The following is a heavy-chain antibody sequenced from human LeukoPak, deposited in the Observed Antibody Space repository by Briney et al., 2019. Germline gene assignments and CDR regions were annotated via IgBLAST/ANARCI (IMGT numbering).Heavy chain of an antibody. CDR3: ARHSTSWSPSPDY. CDR2: IDYSGST. J-gene: IGHJ4*02. V-gene: IGHV4-39*01. Sequence: SETLSLTCTVSGYSISSSDYYWGWIRQPPGKVLEWIGCIDYSGSTYYTPSLKSRVTISIDTSKHKFSLKLSSVTAADTAVYYCARHSTSWSPSPDYWGQGTLVIVSS. D-gene: IGHD2-2*01. CDR1: GYSISSSDYY.